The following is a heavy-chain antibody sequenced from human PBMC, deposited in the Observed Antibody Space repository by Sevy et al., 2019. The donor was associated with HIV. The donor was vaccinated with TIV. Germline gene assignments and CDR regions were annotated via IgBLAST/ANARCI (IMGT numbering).Heavy chain of an antibody. D-gene: IGHD3-22*01. CDR1: GYTLTELS. CDR3: ATNKDYYDSSGYPFDY. J-gene: IGHJ4*02. CDR2: FDPEDDEK. V-gene: IGHV1-24*01. Sequence: ASVKVSCKVSGYTLTELSVHWVRQAPGKGLEWMATFDPEDDEKIYAQKFQGRVTMTEDTSTDTAYMELSSLRSEDTAVYYCATNKDYYDSSGYPFDYWGQGTLVTVSS.